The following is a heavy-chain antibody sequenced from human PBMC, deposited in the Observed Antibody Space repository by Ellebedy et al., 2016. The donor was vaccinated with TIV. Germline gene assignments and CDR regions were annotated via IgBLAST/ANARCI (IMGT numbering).Heavy chain of an antibody. J-gene: IGHJ6*03. V-gene: IGHV4-34*01. Sequence: SETLSLTXAVSGGSFSGYYWRWIRQPPGKGLEWIGEINHSGSTNYNPSLKSRVTISVDTSKNQFSLKLSSVTAADTAVDYCARTIGGSGWFYYYYYYMDVWGKGTTVNVSS. D-gene: IGHD6-19*01. CDR1: GGSFSGYY. CDR3: ARTIGGSGWFYYYYYYMDV. CDR2: INHSGST.